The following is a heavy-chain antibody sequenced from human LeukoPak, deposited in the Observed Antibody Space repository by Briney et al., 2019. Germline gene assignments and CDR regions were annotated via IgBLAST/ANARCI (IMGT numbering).Heavy chain of an antibody. CDR2: IKYDGTME. D-gene: IGHD5-24*01. Sequence: PGGALRLSCTASGFIFSSHWMTWVRQSPGKGLEFVAGIKYDGTMESYVDSVNGRFTISRDNAKNSLYLQMNSLRVDDTAVYYCARDLNWPGPWGQGTLVTVSS. CDR3: ARDLNWPGP. J-gene: IGHJ5*02. V-gene: IGHV3-7*03. CDR1: GFIFSSHW.